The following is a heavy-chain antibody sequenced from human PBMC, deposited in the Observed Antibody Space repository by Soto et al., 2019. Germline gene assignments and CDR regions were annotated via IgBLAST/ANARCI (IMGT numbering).Heavy chain of an antibody. V-gene: IGHV4-34*01. CDR3: ARYSSGWYGY. CDR1: GGSFSGYY. Sequence: QVQLQQWGAGLLKPSETLSLTCAVYGGSFSGYYWSWIRQPPGKGLEWIGEINHSGSTNYNPSLKSRVTISVDTSKNQFSLKLSSVTAADTAVYYCARYSSGWYGYWGQGTLVIVSS. D-gene: IGHD6-19*01. J-gene: IGHJ4*02. CDR2: INHSGST.